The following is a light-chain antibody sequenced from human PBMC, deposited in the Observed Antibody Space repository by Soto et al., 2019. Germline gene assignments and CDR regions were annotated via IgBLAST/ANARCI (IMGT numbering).Light chain of an antibody. CDR2: GAS. J-gene: IGKJ1*01. CDR3: QHYGSSLVWT. CDR1: QSVSSSY. Sequence: EIVLTQSPGTLSLSPGERATLSCRASQSVSSSYLAWYQQKPGQAPRLLIYGASSRATGIPDRFSGSGSGTDFTLTISRLEPEDFAVYYWQHYGSSLVWTFGQGTKVEIK. V-gene: IGKV3-20*01.